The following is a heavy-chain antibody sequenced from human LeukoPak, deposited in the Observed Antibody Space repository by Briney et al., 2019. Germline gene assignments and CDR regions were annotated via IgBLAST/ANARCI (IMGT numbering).Heavy chain of an antibody. D-gene: IGHD2-21*01. V-gene: IGHV3-74*01. J-gene: IGHJ3*02. CDR1: GFTFSSRW. Sequence: PGGSLRLSCAASGFTFSSRWMHWVRQAPGKGLVWVSHVNSDESSRNYADSVKGRFTISRDNTKNTLYLQMNSPRAEDTAVYYCASDDSYAFDIWGQGTMVTVSS. CDR3: ASDDSYAFDI. CDR2: VNSDESSR.